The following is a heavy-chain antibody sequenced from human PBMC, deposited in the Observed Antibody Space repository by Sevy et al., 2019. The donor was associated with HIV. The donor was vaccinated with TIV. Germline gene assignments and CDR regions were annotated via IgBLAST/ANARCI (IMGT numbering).Heavy chain of an antibody. CDR1: GFNFNTFA. D-gene: IGHD3-22*01. Sequence: GGSLRLSCAASGFNFNTFAMSWVRQAPGKGLEWVAEIWYDGSNKYYEESVKGRFTISRDNSKNTLFLQMNSLRADDTAVYYCAKQGHYYYDSSGYHGMDVWGQGTTVTVSS. CDR2: IWYDGSNK. J-gene: IGHJ6*02. V-gene: IGHV3-30*02. CDR3: AKQGHYYYDSSGYHGMDV.